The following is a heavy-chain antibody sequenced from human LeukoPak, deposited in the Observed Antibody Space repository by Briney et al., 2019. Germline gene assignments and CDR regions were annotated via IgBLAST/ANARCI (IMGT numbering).Heavy chain of an antibody. CDR2: IRYDGSNK. CDR3: ARSPAGANYYLDV. D-gene: IGHD1-14*01. CDR1: GFTFSTYG. J-gene: IGHJ6*03. V-gene: IGHV3-30*02. Sequence: PGGSLRLSCAASGFTFSTYGIHWVRQAPGKGLEWVAFIRYDGSNKYYADSVKGRFTISKDNSKNTLFLQMNSLRPEDTAVYYCARSPAGANYYLDVWGKGTTVTISS.